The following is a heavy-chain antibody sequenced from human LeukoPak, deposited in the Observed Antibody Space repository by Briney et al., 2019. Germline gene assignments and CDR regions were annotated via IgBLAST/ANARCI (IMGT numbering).Heavy chain of an antibody. Sequence: GGSLRLSCAASGFTFRSYSMNWVCEAPGKRVEGRSFITTFCSHIYYADSFKVRFNISRDNAKSSLYLQMNSLSAEDTAVYYCASFMTTVTIPDYWGQGTLVTVSS. V-gene: IGHV3-21*01. CDR3: ASFMTTVTIPDY. J-gene: IGHJ4*02. CDR2: ITTFCSHI. D-gene: IGHD4-17*01. CDR1: GFTFRSYS.